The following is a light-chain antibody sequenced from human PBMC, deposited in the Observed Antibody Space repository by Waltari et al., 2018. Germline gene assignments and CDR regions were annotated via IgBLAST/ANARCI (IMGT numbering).Light chain of an antibody. J-gene: IGLJ3*02. CDR2: NNN. CDR3: ASWDDTLNGPV. V-gene: IGLV1-44*01. Sequence: QSVLTQPPSASGAPGQRVTISCSASSSTVGGNPVSWYQQLPGTAPKLLIRNNNRRPSGVPKRFSGSKSGTSASLAISGLHSEDEAYYYCASWDDTLNGPVFGGGTKLTVL. CDR1: SSTVGGNP.